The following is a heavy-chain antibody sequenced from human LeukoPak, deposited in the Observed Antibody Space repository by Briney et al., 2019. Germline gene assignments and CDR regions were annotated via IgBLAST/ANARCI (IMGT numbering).Heavy chain of an antibody. J-gene: IGHJ3*02. CDR2: FYYNGRT. CDR3: ARITDRTIFGEIMHGFDI. Sequence: GSLRLSCAASGFTFSSYAMSRVRQAPGKGLEWIGNFYYNGRTYYSPSLKSRGTISVDTSNNQFSLRLSSVTAADTAVYYCARITDRTIFGEIMHGFDIWGQGTPVTVSS. V-gene: IGHV4-39*01. CDR1: GFTFSSYA. D-gene: IGHD3-3*01.